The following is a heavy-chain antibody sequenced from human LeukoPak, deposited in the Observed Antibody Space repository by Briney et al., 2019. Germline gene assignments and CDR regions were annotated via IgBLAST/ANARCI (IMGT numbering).Heavy chain of an antibody. CDR1: GYTFTSYG. Sequence: ASVKVSCKASGYTFTSYGISWVRQAPGQGLEWMGWISAYNGNTNYAQKLQGRVTMTTDTSTSTAYMELRSLRSDDTAVYYSARDRVGFLEWLLPSAQDYWGQGTLVTVSS. CDR3: ARDRVGFLEWLLPSAQDY. J-gene: IGHJ4*02. CDR2: ISAYNGNT. V-gene: IGHV1-18*01. D-gene: IGHD3-3*01.